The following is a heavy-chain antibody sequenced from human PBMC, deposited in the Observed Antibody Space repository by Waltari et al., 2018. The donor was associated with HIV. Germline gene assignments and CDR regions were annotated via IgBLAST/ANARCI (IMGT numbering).Heavy chain of an antibody. Sequence: QVQLVESGGGVVQPGGSLRLSCAASGFTFSSYGMHWVRQAPGKGLEWVAFIRYDGSNKYYADSVKGRFTISRDNSKNTLYLQMNSLRAEDTAVYYCAKDEESRWLQNVDYWGQGTLVTVSS. V-gene: IGHV3-30*02. CDR1: GFTFSSYG. D-gene: IGHD5-12*01. CDR3: AKDEESRWLQNVDY. CDR2: IRYDGSNK. J-gene: IGHJ4*02.